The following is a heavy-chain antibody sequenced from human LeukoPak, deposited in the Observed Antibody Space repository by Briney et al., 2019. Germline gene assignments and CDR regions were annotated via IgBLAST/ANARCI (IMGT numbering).Heavy chain of an antibody. CDR3: AREEWYYDSSGYYSYYYMDV. CDR2: IYYSGST. Sequence: SETLSLTCTVSGGSISSSSYYWGWIRQPPGKGLEWIGSIYYSGSTYYNPSLKSRVTISVDTSKNQFSLKLSSVTAADTAVYYCAREEWYYDSSGYYSYYYMDVWGKGTTVTISS. CDR1: GGSISSSSYY. D-gene: IGHD3-22*01. V-gene: IGHV4-39*07. J-gene: IGHJ6*03.